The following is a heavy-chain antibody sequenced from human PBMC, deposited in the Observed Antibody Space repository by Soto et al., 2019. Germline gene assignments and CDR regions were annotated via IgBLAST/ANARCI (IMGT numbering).Heavy chain of an antibody. Sequence: QVQLVESGGGVVQPGRSLRLACAASGFSFSTSGMHWVRQAPGKGLECVAVIPYDGSHQYYADSVKGRFTISRDNSKNTLYLQMNSLRPEETAVYYCAKLLVLEGEVQDFDYWGQGALGTVSS. CDR2: IPYDGSHQ. D-gene: IGHD3-3*01. CDR1: GFSFSTSG. CDR3: AKLLVLEGEVQDFDY. J-gene: IGHJ4*02. V-gene: IGHV3-30*18.